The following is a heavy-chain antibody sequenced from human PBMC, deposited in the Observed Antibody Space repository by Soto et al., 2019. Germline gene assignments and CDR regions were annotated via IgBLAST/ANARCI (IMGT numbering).Heavy chain of an antibody. CDR1: GFTFKSPA. CDR3: AKSLWFGELLRYFEK. Sequence: PGGSLRLSCAASGFTFKSPAMSWVRQAPGKGLEWVSGISGSGGTTYYADSVKGRFTISRDTSNSTLYLQMNSLRAEDTAVYYCAKSLWFGELLRYFEKWGPGTLVTVPS. D-gene: IGHD3-10*01. CDR2: ISGSGGTT. J-gene: IGHJ4*02. V-gene: IGHV3-23*01.